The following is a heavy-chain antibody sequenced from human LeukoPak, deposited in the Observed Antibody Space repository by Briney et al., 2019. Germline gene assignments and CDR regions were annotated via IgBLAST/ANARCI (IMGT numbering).Heavy chain of an antibody. CDR1: GYSFTSYW. Sequence: KAGESLKISCKGSGYSFTSYWIGWVRQMPGKGLEWMGIIYPGDSDTRYSPSFQGQVTISADKSISTAYLQWSSLKASDTAMYYCARTDSSSWVSNGMDVWGQGTTVTVSS. J-gene: IGHJ6*02. V-gene: IGHV5-51*01. D-gene: IGHD6-13*01. CDR2: IYPGDSDT. CDR3: ARTDSSSWVSNGMDV.